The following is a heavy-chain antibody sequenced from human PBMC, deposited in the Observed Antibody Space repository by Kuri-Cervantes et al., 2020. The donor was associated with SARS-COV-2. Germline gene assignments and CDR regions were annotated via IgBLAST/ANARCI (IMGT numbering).Heavy chain of an antibody. CDR1: GYTFTSYY. CDR3: ARKFWSGYLLDY. Sequence: ASVKVSCKASGYTFTSYYMHWVRQAPGQGLEWMGWISAYNGNTNYAQKLQGRVTMTTDTSTSTAYMEQRSLRSDDTAVYYCARKFWSGYLLDYWGQGTLVTVSS. CDR2: ISAYNGNT. D-gene: IGHD3-3*01. J-gene: IGHJ4*02. V-gene: IGHV1-18*04.